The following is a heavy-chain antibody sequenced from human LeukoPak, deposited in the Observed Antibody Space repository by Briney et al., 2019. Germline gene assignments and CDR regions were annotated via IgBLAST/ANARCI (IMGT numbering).Heavy chain of an antibody. J-gene: IGHJ6*02. V-gene: IGHV4-39*07. CDR1: GDSISSSNW. CDR2: INHSGST. D-gene: IGHD3-9*01. CDR3: ARGDRLYYYYYYGMDV. Sequence: PSETLSLTCTVSGDSISSSNWFWSWIRQPPGKGLEWIGEINHSGSTNYNPSLKSRVTISVDTSKNQFSLKLSSVTAADTAVYYCARGDRLYYYYYYGMDVWGQGTTVTVSS.